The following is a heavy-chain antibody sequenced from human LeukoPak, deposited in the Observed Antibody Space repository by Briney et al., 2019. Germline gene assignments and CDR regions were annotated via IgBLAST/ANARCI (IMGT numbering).Heavy chain of an antibody. CDR3: ASIGSSWFWVY. V-gene: IGHV3-7*01. J-gene: IGHJ4*02. CDR1: GFSFSSYW. D-gene: IGHD6-13*01. CDR2: IKHDGGEK. Sequence: TGGSLRLSCAASGFSFSSYWMSWVRQAPGKGLEGVANIKHDGGEKDQVDYVKGRFTISGDNAKNSLDLQMSSLRAKDTAEYYCASIGSSWFWVYWGQGTLVTVSS.